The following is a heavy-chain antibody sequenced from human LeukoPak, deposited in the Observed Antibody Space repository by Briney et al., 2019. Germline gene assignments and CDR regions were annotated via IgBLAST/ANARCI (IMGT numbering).Heavy chain of an antibody. Sequence: ASVKVSCKASGYTFTGYYMHWVRQAPGQGLEWMGWINPNSGGTNYAQKFQGRVTMTRDTSICTAYMELSRLRSDDTAVYYCARDTSYRYYYYYMDVWGKGTTVTVSS. CDR1: GYTFTGYY. V-gene: IGHV1-2*02. J-gene: IGHJ6*03. CDR3: ARDTSYRYYYYYMDV. D-gene: IGHD2-2*01. CDR2: INPNSGGT.